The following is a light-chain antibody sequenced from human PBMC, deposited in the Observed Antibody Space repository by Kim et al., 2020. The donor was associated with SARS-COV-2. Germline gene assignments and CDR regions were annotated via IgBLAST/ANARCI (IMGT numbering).Light chain of an antibody. CDR3: HVWDSSSDQV. V-gene: IGLV3-21*04. CDR2: YDS. CDR1: NMGSKS. J-gene: IGLJ3*02. Sequence: VDPGKPARITCGGNNMGSKSVLWYQQRPGQAPVLVMYYDSVRPSGIPERFSGSNSGNTATLTISRVEAGDEADYYCHVWDSSSDQVFGGGTQLTVL.